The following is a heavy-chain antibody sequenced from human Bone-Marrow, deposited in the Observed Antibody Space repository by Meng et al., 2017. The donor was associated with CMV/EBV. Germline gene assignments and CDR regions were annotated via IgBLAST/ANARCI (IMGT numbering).Heavy chain of an antibody. CDR1: GGSISSYY. Sequence: QGQLQESGPGLVKPSETLSLTCTVSGGSISSYYWSWIRQPAGKGLEWIGRIYTSGSTNYNPSLKSRVTMSVDTSKNQFSLKLSSVTAADTAVYYCARTQDTAMAAYYFDYWGQGTLVTVSS. J-gene: IGHJ4*02. CDR3: ARTQDTAMAAYYFDY. CDR2: IYTSGST. D-gene: IGHD5-18*01. V-gene: IGHV4-4*07.